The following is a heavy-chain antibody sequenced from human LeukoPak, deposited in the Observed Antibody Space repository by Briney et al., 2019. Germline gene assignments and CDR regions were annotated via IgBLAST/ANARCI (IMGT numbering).Heavy chain of an antibody. V-gene: IGHV3-30-3*01. CDR3: AREGVEAAGPFDY. Sequence: GGSLRLSCAASGFTFSSYAMHWVRQAPGEGLEWEAVISYDGSNKYYADSVKGRFTISRDNSKNTLYLQMNSLRAEDTAVYYCAREGVEAAGPFDYWGQGTLVTVSS. D-gene: IGHD6-13*01. CDR2: ISYDGSNK. CDR1: GFTFSSYA. J-gene: IGHJ4*02.